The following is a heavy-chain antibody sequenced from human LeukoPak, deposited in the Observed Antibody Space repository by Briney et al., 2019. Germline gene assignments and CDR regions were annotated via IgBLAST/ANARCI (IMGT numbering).Heavy chain of an antibody. J-gene: IGHJ5*02. D-gene: IGHD4-17*01. CDR1: GYTFTSYG. CDR3: ARASASTVTSP. V-gene: IGHV1-18*01. CDR2: ISTYNGNT. Sequence: ASVSVSCKASGYTFTSYGISWVRQAPGQGLEWMGWISTYNGNTNYAQKLQGRVTMTTDTSTNIAYMELRSLRSDDPAVYYCARASASTVTSPWGQGTLVTVSS.